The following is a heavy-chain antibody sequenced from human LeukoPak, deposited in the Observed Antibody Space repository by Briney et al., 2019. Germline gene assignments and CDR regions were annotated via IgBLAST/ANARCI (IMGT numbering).Heavy chain of an antibody. D-gene: IGHD2/OR15-2a*01. J-gene: IGHJ5*02. V-gene: IGHV1-2*02. Sequence: ASVKVSCKASGYTFTGYYMHWVRQAPGQGLEWMGWINPNSGGTNYARKFQGRVTMTRDTSISTAYMELSRLRSDDTAVYYCARDRNSPPPNWFDPWGQGTLVTVSS. CDR2: INPNSGGT. CDR1: GYTFTGYY. CDR3: ARDRNSPPPNWFDP.